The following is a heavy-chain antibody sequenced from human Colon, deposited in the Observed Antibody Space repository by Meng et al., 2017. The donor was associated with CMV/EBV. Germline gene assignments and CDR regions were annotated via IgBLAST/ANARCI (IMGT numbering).Heavy chain of an antibody. V-gene: IGHV1-46*03. D-gene: IGHD2-2*01. CDR1: GYTFTSFY. Sequence: ASVKVSCKASGYTFTSFYIHWIRQAPGQGLEWVGLFNPRDGGTHHGEKFQGRVTLTRDTSTTTVYMDLNGLRSGDTAVYYCVRERILGYCSSTNCLYGMDVWGQGTTVTVSS. CDR3: VRERILGYCSSTNCLYGMDV. J-gene: IGHJ6*02. CDR2: FNPRDGGT.